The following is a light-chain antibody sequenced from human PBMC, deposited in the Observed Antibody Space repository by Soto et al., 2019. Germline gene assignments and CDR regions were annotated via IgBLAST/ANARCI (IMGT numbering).Light chain of an antibody. J-gene: IGKJ5*01. V-gene: IGKV3-11*01. Sequence: EIVLTQSPATLSLSPGERATPSCRASQSVSSYLAWYQQKPGQAPRLLIYDASNRATGIPARFSGSGSGTDFTLTINRLEPEDFAVYYCQQYNKWPPITFGQGTRLEIK. CDR3: QQYNKWPPIT. CDR1: QSVSSY. CDR2: DAS.